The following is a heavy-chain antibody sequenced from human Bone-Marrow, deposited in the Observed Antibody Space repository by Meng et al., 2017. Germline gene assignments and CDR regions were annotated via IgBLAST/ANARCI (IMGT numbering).Heavy chain of an antibody. V-gene: IGHV3-30*01. Sequence: GGSLRLSCAASGFTFSRFAMHWFRQAPGKGLEWVPVISYDGSNTYRADSVKGRFTISRDNSKNTLYLQMNTLKDEDTAVYYCARVTHQMVTSYFDYWGQGTLVTVSS. CDR2: ISYDGSNT. CDR3: ARVTHQMVTSYFDY. D-gene: IGHD5-18*01. CDR1: GFTFSRFA. J-gene: IGHJ4*02.